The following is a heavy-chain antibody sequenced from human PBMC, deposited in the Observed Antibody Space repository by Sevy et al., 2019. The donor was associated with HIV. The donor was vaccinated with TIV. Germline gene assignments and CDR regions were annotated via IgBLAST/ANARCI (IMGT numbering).Heavy chain of an antibody. CDR3: ARGGESLPYCGGDCYPDY. D-gene: IGHD2-21*02. CDR1: GYTFSGYY. CDR2: INPKSGGT. V-gene: IGHV1-2*02. Sequence: ASVKVSCKPSGYTFSGYYIHWVRQAPGQGLEWMGWINPKSGGTNYAQKFQGRVTMTRDTSISTAYMELSRLRSDDTAVYYCARGGESLPYCGGDCYPDYWGQGTLVTVSP. J-gene: IGHJ4*02.